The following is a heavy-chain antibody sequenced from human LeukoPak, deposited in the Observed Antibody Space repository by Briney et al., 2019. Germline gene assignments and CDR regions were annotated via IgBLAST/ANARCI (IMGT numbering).Heavy chain of an antibody. CDR1: GFTFSSYA. J-gene: IGHJ5*02. CDR2: ISGSGGST. Sequence: PGGSLRLSCAASGFTFSSYAMSWVRQAPGKGLEWVSAISGSGGSTYYADSVKGRFTISRDNSKNTLYLQMNSLRAEDTAVYYCAKDQGGDGSQAGRHGGLSWFDPWGQGTLVTVSS. D-gene: IGHD5-24*01. V-gene: IGHV3-23*01. CDR3: AKDQGGDGSQAGRHGGLSWFDP.